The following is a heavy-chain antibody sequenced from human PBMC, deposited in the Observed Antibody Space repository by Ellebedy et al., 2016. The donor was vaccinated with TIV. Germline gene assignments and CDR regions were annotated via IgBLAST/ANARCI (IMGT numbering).Heavy chain of an antibody. J-gene: IGHJ4*02. D-gene: IGHD1-26*01. CDR3: GRAIRRGAGGMKDN. Sequence: AASVKVSCKASGFTFTNYHMHWVRQAPGQGLEWMGIINPSRGSTSYAQKFQGRVTMTRDPSRSTIYMELSGLRSENTAVYYCGRAIRRGAGGMKDNWGQGTLVTVSS. CDR2: INPSRGST. V-gene: IGHV1-46*01. CDR1: GFTFTNYH.